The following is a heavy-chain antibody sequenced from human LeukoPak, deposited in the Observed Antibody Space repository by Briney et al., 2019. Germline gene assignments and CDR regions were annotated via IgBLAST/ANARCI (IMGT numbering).Heavy chain of an antibody. J-gene: IGHJ5*01. CDR1: GFTFSSYA. D-gene: IGHD3-3*01. Sequence: GGSLRLSCAASGFTFSSYAMHWVRQAPGKGLEWVSSISSSSSYIYYADSVKGRFTISRDNAKNSLYLQMNSLRAEDTAVYYCARGPVLRFFRGFDSWGQGTLVTVSS. CDR3: ARGPVLRFFRGFDS. V-gene: IGHV3-21*01. CDR2: ISSSSSYI.